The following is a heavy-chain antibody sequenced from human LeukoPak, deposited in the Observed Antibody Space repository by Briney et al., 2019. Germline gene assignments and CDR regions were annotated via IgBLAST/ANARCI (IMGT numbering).Heavy chain of an antibody. V-gene: IGHV3-23*01. J-gene: IGHJ4*02. D-gene: IGHD5-18*01. CDR2: ISGSGGST. Sequence: GGSLRLSCAASGFTFSSYAMSWVRQAPGKGLEWVSAISGSGGSTYYADSVKGRFTISRDNSKNTLYLQVNSLRAEDTAVYYCAKDGGYSSFYFDYWGQGTLVTVSS. CDR1: GFTFSSYA. CDR3: AKDGGYSSFYFDY.